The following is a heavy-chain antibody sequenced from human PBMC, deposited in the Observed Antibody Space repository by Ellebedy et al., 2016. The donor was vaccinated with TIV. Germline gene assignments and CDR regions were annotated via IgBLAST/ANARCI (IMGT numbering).Heavy chain of an antibody. CDR2: IRQDGSEI. J-gene: IGHJ4*02. CDR1: GFTFGSYW. Sequence: GGSLRLSXAASGFTFGSYWVDWVRQAPGKGLEWVANIRQDGSEIYYVDSVKGRFTISRDNAKNSLYLQINSLRAEDTAVYYCAKEGKNDGDLDYWGQGTLVTVSS. CDR3: AKEGKNDGDLDY. D-gene: IGHD4-17*01. V-gene: IGHV3-7*01.